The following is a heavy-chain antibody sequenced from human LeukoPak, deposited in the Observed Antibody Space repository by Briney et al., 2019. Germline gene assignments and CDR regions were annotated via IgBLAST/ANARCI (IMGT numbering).Heavy chain of an antibody. CDR2: ISYDGSNK. V-gene: IGHV3-30*18. CDR3: AKDFRKVVAGLFDY. J-gene: IGHJ4*02. D-gene: IGHD6-19*01. Sequence: GGSLRLSCAASGFTFSSYGMHWGRQAPGKGLEWVAVISYDGSNKYYADSVKGRFTISRDNSKNTLYLQMNSLRAEDTAVYYCAKDFRKVVAGLFDYWGQGTLVTVSS. CDR1: GFTFSSYG.